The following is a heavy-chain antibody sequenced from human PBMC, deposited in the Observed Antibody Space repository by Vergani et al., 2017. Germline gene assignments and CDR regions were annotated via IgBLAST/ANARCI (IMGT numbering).Heavy chain of an antibody. CDR2: ISSSSSYT. CDR1: GFTFSDYY. CDR3: ARDLNWGDKYYYYGMDV. D-gene: IGHD3-10*01. V-gene: IGHV3-11*05. Sequence: QVQLVESGGGLVKPGGSLRLSCAASGFTFSDYYMSWIRQAPGKGLEWVSYISSSSSYTNYADSVKGRFTISRDNAKNSLYLQMNSLRAEDTAVYYCARDLNWGDKYYYYGMDVWGQGTTVTVSS. J-gene: IGHJ6*02.